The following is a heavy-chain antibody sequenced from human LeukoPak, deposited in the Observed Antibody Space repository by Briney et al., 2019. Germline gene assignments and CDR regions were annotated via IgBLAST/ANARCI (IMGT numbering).Heavy chain of an antibody. Sequence: PGGSLRLSCAASGFTFSSYGMHWVRQAPGKGLEWAAFIRYDGSNKYYADSVKGRFTISRDNSKNTLYLQMNSLRAEDTAVYYCAKDQGTTVVTPEFDPWGQGTLVTASS. CDR2: IRYDGSNK. V-gene: IGHV3-30*02. CDR1: GFTFSSYG. J-gene: IGHJ5*02. CDR3: AKDQGTTVVTPEFDP. D-gene: IGHD4-23*01.